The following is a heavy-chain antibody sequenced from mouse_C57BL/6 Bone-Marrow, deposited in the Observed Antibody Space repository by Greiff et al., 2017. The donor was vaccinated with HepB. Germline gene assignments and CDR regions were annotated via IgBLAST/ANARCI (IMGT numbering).Heavy chain of an antibody. CDR3: ARSRSIYYGNYDYFDY. CDR1: GYTFTDYN. CDR2: INPNNGGT. V-gene: IGHV1-18*01. Sequence: VQLQQSGPELVKPGASVKIPCKASGYTFTDYNMDWVKQSHGKSLEWIGDINPNNGGTIYNQKFKGKATLTVDKSSSTAYMELRSLTSEDTAVYYCARSRSIYYGNYDYFDYWGQGTTLTVSS. D-gene: IGHD2-1*01. J-gene: IGHJ2*01.